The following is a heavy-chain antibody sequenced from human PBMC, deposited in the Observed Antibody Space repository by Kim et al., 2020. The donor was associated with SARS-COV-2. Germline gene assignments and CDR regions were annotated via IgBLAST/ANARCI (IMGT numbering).Heavy chain of an antibody. D-gene: IGHD3-22*01. V-gene: IGHV3-64D*09. CDR3: VRSGYLGRYYYYGMDV. Sequence: GGSLRLSCSASGFTFSSYAMHWVRQAPGKGLEYVSAISSNGGSTYYADSVKGRFTISRDNSKNTLYLQMSSLRAEDTAVYYCVRSGYLGRYYYYGMDVWGQGTTVTVSS. CDR1: GFTFSSYA. CDR2: ISSNGGST. J-gene: IGHJ6*02.